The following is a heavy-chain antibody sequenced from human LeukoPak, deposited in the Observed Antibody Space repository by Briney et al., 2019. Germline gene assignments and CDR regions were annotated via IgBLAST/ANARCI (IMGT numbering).Heavy chain of an antibody. CDR1: GGSITSYY. Sequence: SETLSLTCTVSGGSITSYYWSWIRQPAGKGLEWIGRIYTSGSTNYNPSLKSRVTISVETSKNQFSLKLKSVTAADTAVYYCARGGYYGSGNDFRFDPWGQGTLVTVSS. V-gene: IGHV4-4*07. CDR2: IYTSGST. CDR3: ARGGYYGSGNDFRFDP. D-gene: IGHD3-10*01. J-gene: IGHJ5*02.